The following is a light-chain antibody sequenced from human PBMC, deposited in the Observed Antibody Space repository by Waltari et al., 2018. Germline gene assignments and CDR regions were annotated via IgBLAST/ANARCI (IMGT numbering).Light chain of an antibody. CDR3: QHYVRLPAT. V-gene: IGKV3-20*01. CDR2: AAS. CDR1: PNVGRP. Sequence: EIVLTQSPGTLSLSPGDRATPSSRASPNVGRPLAWYQLKPGQAPRLLIYAASTRATGIPDRFSGSGSGTDFSLTISRLEPEDFAVYFCQHYVRLPATFGQGTRVEIK. J-gene: IGKJ1*01.